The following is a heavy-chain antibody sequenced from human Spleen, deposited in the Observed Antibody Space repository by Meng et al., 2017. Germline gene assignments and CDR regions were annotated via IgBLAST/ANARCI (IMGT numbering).Heavy chain of an antibody. CDR1: GYTFTSYF. J-gene: IGHJ4*02. CDR2: NNPRDGDT. D-gene: IGHD5-24*01. V-gene: IGHV1-46*04. CDR3: ARERDATYYFHN. Sequence: QVHLVQSGAAVKKPGASGEVSCKASGYTFTSYFMHWVRQAPGQGLEWVGINNPRDGDTSYSQKLRGRVTLTRDTSTSTAYMELSSLSSGDTAVYYCARERDATYYFHNWGQGTLVTVSS.